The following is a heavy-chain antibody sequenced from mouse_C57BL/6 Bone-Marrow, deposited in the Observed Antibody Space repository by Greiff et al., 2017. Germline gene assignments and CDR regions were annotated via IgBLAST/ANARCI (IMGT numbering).Heavy chain of an antibody. J-gene: IGHJ3*01. Sequence: VQLQQSGAELVRPGASVKLSCTASGFNIKDDYMHWVKQRPEQGLEWIGWIGPDNGDTEYASKFQGKAPITVDTSSNTAYLQLSSLTSEDTAVYYCTRIAYWGQGTLVTVSA. CDR2: IGPDNGDT. CDR3: TRIAY. V-gene: IGHV14-4*01. CDR1: GFNIKDDY.